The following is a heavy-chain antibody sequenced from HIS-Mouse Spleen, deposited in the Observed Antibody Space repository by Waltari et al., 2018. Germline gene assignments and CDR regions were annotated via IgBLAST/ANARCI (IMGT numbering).Heavy chain of an antibody. CDR1: GFTFSSYS. V-gene: IGHV3-21*01. D-gene: IGHD2-21*02. CDR2: ISSSSSYI. CDR3: AREGSVVVTAPFDY. J-gene: IGHJ4*02. Sequence: EVQLVESGGGLVKPGGSLRLSCAASGFTFSSYSMNWVRQAPGKGLEGVSSISSSSSYIYYADSVKGRFTISRDNAKNSLYLQMNSLRAEDTAVYYCAREGSVVVTAPFDYWGQGTLVTVSS.